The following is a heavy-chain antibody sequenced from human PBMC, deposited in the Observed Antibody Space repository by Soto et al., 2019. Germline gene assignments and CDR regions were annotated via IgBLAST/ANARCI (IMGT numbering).Heavy chain of an antibody. V-gene: IGHV1-8*01. CDR1: GYTFTSYD. D-gene: IGHD3-10*01. Sequence: ASVKVSCKASGYTFTSYDINWVRQATGQGLEWMGWMNPNSGNTGYAQKFQGRVTMTRNTSISTAYMELSSLRSEDTAVYYCARGTYYYGSESPGMDVWGQGTTVTVSS. CDR2: MNPNSGNT. J-gene: IGHJ6*02. CDR3: ARGTYYYGSESPGMDV.